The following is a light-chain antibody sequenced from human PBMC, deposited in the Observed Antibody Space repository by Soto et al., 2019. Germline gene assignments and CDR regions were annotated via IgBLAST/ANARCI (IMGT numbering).Light chain of an antibody. Sequence: DIQMTQSPSSLSASVGDRVTITCQASQDINNYLNWYQQKPGKAPKLLIYDASNLRTGVPSRFSGSGSGTDFTFTISNLQPEDIATYYCQQYDNLFSTFGPGTKVDIK. CDR2: DAS. CDR1: QDINNY. V-gene: IGKV1-33*01. CDR3: QQYDNLFST. J-gene: IGKJ3*01.